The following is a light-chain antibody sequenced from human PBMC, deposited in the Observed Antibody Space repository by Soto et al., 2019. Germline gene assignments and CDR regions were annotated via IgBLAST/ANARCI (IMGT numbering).Light chain of an antibody. Sequence: VMTQAPATLSVSPGERATLSCRASQTIKHNVAWYQLKDGQVTRLVSYGASTRATDIPARFSGRGSGTEFTLTISSLQSEDLAEYHCQQYHNWPQTFGQGTKLDIK. J-gene: IGKJ1*01. V-gene: IGKV3-15*01. CDR3: QQYHNWPQT. CDR1: QTIKHN. CDR2: GAS.